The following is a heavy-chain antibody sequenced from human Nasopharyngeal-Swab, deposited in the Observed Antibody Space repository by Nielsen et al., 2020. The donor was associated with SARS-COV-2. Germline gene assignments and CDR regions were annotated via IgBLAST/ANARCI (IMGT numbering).Heavy chain of an antibody. V-gene: IGHV4-34*01. J-gene: IGHJ6*02. Sequence: SETLSLTCAVYGGSFSGYCWCWIRPPPREGLEWHGEINRSGGANYNPSLKSRVTIAVDTSKNQFSLKLSSVNAADTAVYYWAGTGDERIYWAARPRYYCGMDVWGQGTTVTVSS. CDR1: GGSFSGYC. CDR3: AGTGDERIYWAARPRYYCGMDV. D-gene: IGHD6-6*01. CDR2: INRSGGA.